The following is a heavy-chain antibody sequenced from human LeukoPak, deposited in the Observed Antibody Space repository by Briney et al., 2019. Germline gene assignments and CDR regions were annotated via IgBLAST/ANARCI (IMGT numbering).Heavy chain of an antibody. CDR2: ISGSSSYI. Sequence: PGGSPRLSCAASGFTFSSYTMNWVRQAPGKGLEWVSSISGSSSYIYYADSVKGRFTISRDNAKNSLYLEMNSLSAEDTAVYYCARVGGAMGYWGQGTLVTVSS. J-gene: IGHJ4*02. CDR1: GFTFSSYT. V-gene: IGHV3-21*01. D-gene: IGHD4-23*01. CDR3: ARVGGAMGY.